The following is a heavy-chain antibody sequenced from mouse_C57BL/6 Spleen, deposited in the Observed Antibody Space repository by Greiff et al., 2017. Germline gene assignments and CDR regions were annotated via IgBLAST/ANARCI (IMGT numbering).Heavy chain of an antibody. J-gene: IGHJ1*03. Sequence: DVKLVELGPGLVKPSQSLSLTCSVTGYSITSGYYWNWIRQFPGNKLEWMGYISYDGSNNYNPSLKNRISITHDTSKNQFFLKLNSVTTEDTATYYSARNHGGNYGYFDVWGTGTTVTVSS. CDR2: ISYDGSN. D-gene: IGHD2-1*01. CDR3: ARNHGGNYGYFDV. CDR1: GYSITSGYY. V-gene: IGHV3-6*01.